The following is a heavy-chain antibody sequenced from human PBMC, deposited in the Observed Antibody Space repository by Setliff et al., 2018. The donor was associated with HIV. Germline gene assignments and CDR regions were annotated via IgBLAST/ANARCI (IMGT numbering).Heavy chain of an antibody. CDR1: GFTFTDAW. J-gene: IGHJ3*02. Sequence: GGSLRLSCAGSGFTFTDAWLSWVRQAPGKGLEWVARIKSKTNGGDGTADYATPVRGRFTISRDESRDTVYLQMNSLKTEDTAMYYCTTAPFTMIIVDINKGAFDIWGHGTMVTVSS. V-gene: IGHV3-15*01. D-gene: IGHD3-22*01. CDR2: IKSKTNGGDGTA. CDR3: TTAPFTMIIVDINKGAFDI.